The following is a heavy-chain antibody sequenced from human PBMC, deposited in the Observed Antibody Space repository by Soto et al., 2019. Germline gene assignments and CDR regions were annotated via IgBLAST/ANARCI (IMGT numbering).Heavy chain of an antibody. CDR2: IRTSVGDT. J-gene: IGHJ4*02. Sequence: GGSLRLSCAASGFTFSSYAMNWVRQAPGKGLEWVSTIRTSVGDTYYAASVKGRFTISRDNSKSTVYLHLNSLRAEDTAIYYCAKDPTYDYGYFDSWGQGTLVTVS. V-gene: IGHV3-23*01. CDR3: AKDPTYDYGYFDS. D-gene: IGHD4-17*01. CDR1: GFTFSSYA.